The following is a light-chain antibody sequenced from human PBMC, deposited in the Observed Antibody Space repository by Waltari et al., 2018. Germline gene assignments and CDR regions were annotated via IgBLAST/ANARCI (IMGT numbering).Light chain of an antibody. V-gene: IGKV3-11*01. CDR2: DAS. Sequence: LTQSPATLPLSPGESATLSCRASQSVSNFSAWYQQKPGLPPRLLIYDASNRATGVPARFSGSGSGTDFTLTISSLEPEDFAVYYCQQRSYWPPLTFGGGTKVEIK. CDR3: QQRSYWPPLT. CDR1: QSVSNF. J-gene: IGKJ4*01.